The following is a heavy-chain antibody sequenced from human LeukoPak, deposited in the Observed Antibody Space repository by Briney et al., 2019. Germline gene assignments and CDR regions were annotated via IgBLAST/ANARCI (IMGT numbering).Heavy chain of an antibody. CDR3: ARPPTVTTRVDY. D-gene: IGHD4-17*01. CDR2: ISGYDGNT. Sequence: AASVRVSCKASGYTFTNYGISWVRQAPGQGLEWMGWISGYDGNTNSAQKLQDRVIMTTDTSTPTAYMELKSLKSDHTAVYYCARPPTVTTRVDYWGQGTLVTVSS. CDR1: GYTFTNYG. V-gene: IGHV1-18*01. J-gene: IGHJ4*02.